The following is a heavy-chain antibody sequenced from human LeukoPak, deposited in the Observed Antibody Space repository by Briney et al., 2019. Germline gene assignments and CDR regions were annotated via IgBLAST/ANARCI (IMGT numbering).Heavy chain of an antibody. V-gene: IGHV1-24*01. CDR1: GYTLTELS. Sequence: ASGKVSCKVSGYTLTELSMHWVRQAPGKGLEWMGGFDPKDGETIYKQKFQVRVTMTEDTSTDTAYMALSSLRSEDTGVYYCATSSYCSSTSCHKLGYYYYMDVWGKGTTVTVSS. CDR2: FDPKDGET. D-gene: IGHD2-2*01. J-gene: IGHJ6*03. CDR3: ATSSYCSSTSCHKLGYYYYMDV.